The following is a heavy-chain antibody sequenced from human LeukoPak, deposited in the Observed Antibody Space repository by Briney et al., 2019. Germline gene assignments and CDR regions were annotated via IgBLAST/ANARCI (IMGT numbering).Heavy chain of an antibody. Sequence: ASVKVSCKASGYTFTSYAMHWVRQAPGQRLEWMGWINAGNGNTKYSQKFQGRVTITRDTSASTACMELSSLRSEDTAVYYCARDWGTYCSSTSCYQHHYGDYHLRWFDPWGQGTLVTVSS. D-gene: IGHD2-2*01. V-gene: IGHV1-3*01. J-gene: IGHJ5*02. CDR3: ARDWGTYCSSTSCYQHHYGDYHLRWFDP. CDR2: INAGNGNT. CDR1: GYTFTSYA.